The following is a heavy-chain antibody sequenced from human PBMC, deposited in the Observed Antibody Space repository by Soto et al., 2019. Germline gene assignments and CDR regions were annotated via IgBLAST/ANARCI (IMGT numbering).Heavy chain of an antibody. J-gene: IGHJ4*02. CDR3: ARVLGRIQLWSSSPGY. V-gene: IGHV4-59*01. CDR1: GGSISSYY. CDR2: IYYSGST. D-gene: IGHD5-18*01. Sequence: PSETLSLTCTVSGGSISSYYWSWIRQPPGKGLEWIGYIYYSGSTNYNPSLKSRVTMTRDTSISTAYMELSRLRSDDTAVYYCARVLGRIQLWSSSPGYWGQGTLVTVSS.